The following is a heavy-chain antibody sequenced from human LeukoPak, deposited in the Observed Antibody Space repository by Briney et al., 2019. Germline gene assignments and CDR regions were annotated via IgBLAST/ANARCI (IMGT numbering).Heavy chain of an antibody. V-gene: IGHV4-38-2*01. Sequence: KPSETLSLTCAVSGYSISSGYYWGWIRQPPGKGLEWIGSIYHSGSTYYNPSLKSRVTISVDTSKNQFSLKLSSVTAADTAVYYCAGRLHGIVVVPADPWGQGTLVTVSS. CDR3: AGRLHGIVVVPADP. CDR2: IYHSGST. J-gene: IGHJ5*02. CDR1: GYSISSGYY. D-gene: IGHD2-2*01.